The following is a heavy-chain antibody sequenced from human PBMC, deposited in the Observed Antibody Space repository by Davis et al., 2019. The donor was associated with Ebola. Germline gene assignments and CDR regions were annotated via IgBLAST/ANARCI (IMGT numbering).Heavy chain of an antibody. CDR3: ASGLVGGQGGFDF. CDR2: ISYDGSNK. V-gene: IGHV3-30*03. CDR1: GFTFSNCG. J-gene: IGHJ4*02. Sequence: GGSLRLSCAASGFTFSNCGMHWVRQAPGKGLEWVAVISYDGSNKYYADSVKGRFTVSRDNSKNTLYLQMNSLRPEDTAVYFCASGLVGGQGGFDFWGQGNLVTVSS. D-gene: IGHD1-26*01.